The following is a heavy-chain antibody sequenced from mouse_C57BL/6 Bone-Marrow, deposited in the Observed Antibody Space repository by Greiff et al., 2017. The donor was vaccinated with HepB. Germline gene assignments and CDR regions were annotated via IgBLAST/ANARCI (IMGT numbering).Heavy chain of an antibody. D-gene: IGHD2-3*01. V-gene: IGHV5-4*01. CDR3: ARVGDGYYLYYFDY. Sequence: EVQVVESGGGLVKPGGSLKLSCAASGFTFSSYAMSWVRQTPEKRLEWVATISDGGSYTYYPDNVKGRFTISRDNAKNNLYLQMSHLKSEDTAMYYCARVGDGYYLYYFDYWGQGTTLTVSS. J-gene: IGHJ2*01. CDR2: ISDGGSYT. CDR1: GFTFSSYA.